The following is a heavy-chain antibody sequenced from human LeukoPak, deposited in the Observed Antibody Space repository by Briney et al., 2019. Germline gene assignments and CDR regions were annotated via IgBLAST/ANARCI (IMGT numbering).Heavy chain of an antibody. Sequence: GGSLRLSCAASGFTFDYYTMHWVRQAPGKGLEWVSLISWDGGSTKYADSVKGRFTTSRDNSKNSLYLQMNSLRTEDTALYYCAKGTGKSTLNWFDPWGRGTLVTVSS. V-gene: IGHV3-43*01. CDR3: AKGTGKSTLNWFDP. CDR1: GFTFDYYT. J-gene: IGHJ5*02. CDR2: ISWDGGST. D-gene: IGHD1-14*01.